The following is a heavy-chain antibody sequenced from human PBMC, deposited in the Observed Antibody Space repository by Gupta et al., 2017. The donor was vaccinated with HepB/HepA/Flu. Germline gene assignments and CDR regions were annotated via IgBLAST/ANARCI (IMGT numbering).Heavy chain of an antibody. CDR3: ARDIDY. Sequence: EVQLVESGGGLVQPGGSLRLSCAASGFPFSNYWMSWVRQAPGKGLEWVANIKQAGSERYYVASLKGRFTISRDNAKNSLFLQMDSLRVEDTAVYYCARDIDYWGQGTLVTVSS. J-gene: IGHJ4*02. V-gene: IGHV3-7*01. CDR2: IKQAGSER. CDR1: GFPFSNYW.